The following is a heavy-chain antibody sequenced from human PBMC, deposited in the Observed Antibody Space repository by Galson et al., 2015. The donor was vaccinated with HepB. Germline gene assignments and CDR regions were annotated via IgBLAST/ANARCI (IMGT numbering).Heavy chain of an antibody. CDR3: AKCLGSGASCYKATIDY. D-gene: IGHD2-2*02. J-gene: IGHJ4*02. CDR2: IAYDGINR. Sequence: CAASGFRFSDYGMHWVRQAPGKGLEWVAVIAYDGINRHYADSVKGRFTISRDSSKNTVVLEMNSLRADDTAFYHCAKCLGSGASCYKATIDYWGQGTLVTVSS. CDR1: GFRFSDYG. V-gene: IGHV3-30*18.